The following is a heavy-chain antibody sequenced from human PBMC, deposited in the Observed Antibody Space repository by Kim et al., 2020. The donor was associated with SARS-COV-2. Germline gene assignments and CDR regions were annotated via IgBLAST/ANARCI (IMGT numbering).Heavy chain of an antibody. D-gene: IGHD6-13*01. V-gene: IGHV3-30*02. J-gene: IGHJ4*02. CDR3: VKDRQIAAAGYYFEY. Sequence: DSVKGRFTISRDNPKNTLYLQMNSLRPEDTAVYYCVKDRQIAAAGYYFEYWGQGTLVTVSS.